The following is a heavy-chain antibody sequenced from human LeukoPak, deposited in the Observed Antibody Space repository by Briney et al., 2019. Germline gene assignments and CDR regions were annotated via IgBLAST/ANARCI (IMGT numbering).Heavy chain of an antibody. D-gene: IGHD3-22*01. CDR2: ISSSSNTI. V-gene: IGHV3-48*01. CDR1: GFTFNSYS. Sequence: GGSLRLSCAASGFTFNSYSMNWVRQAPGKGLEWVSYISSSSNTIYYADYVKGRFTISRDNAKNSLYLQMNSLIAEDTALYYCSKDFSSGYYYFVYWGQGTLVTVSS. J-gene: IGHJ4*02. CDR3: SKDFSSGYYYFVY.